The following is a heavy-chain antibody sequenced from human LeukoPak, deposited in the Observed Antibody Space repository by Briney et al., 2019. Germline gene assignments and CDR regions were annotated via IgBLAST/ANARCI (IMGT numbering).Heavy chain of an antibody. J-gene: IGHJ4*02. D-gene: IGHD2-2*03. V-gene: IGHV3-23*01. CDR1: GFTFSSYG. CDR2: ISGSGGST. Sequence: GGSLRLSCAASGFTFSSYGMSWVRQAPGKGLEWVSAISGSGGSTYYADSVKGRFTISRDNSKNTLYLQMNSLRAEDTAVYYCALTGYCSSTSCYFPFDYWGQGTLVTVSS. CDR3: ALTGYCSSTSCYFPFDY.